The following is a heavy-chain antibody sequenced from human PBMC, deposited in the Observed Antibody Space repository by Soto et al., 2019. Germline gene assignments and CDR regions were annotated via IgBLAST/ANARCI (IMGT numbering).Heavy chain of an antibody. CDR3: ARDVLEGGAVFGSTTYSYYHGMDV. J-gene: IGHJ6*02. D-gene: IGHD3-3*01. CDR1: GFTFSSYW. V-gene: IGHV3-7*05. Sequence: EVQLVESGGGLVQPGGSLRVSCAASGFTFSSYWMSWVRQAPGKGLQWVANIKRDGSEKYYVDSVKGRFIISRDNAKNSLYRQMNSLRVEDTAVYYWARDVLEGGAVFGSTTYSYYHGMDVWGQGTTVTVSS. CDR2: IKRDGSEK.